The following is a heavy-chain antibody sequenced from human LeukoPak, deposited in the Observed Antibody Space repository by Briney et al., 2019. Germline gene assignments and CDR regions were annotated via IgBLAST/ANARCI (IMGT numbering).Heavy chain of an antibody. CDR2: IKQAGTEK. J-gene: IGHJ1*01. CDR1: GFTFGSYW. Sequence: PGGSLRLSCAASGFTFGSYWMSWVRQAPGKGLEWVANIKQAGTEKYYVDSVRGRFTISRDNAKNSLFLQMNSLRAEDTAVYYCAMPDYYDSSGYNFQYFQHWGQGTLVTVSS. V-gene: IGHV3-7*05. D-gene: IGHD3-22*01. CDR3: AMPDYYDSSGYNFQYFQH.